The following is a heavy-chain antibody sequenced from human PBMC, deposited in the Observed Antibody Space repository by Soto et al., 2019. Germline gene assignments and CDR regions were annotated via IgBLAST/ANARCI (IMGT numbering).Heavy chain of an antibody. CDR3: VSERGYGHASVPYS. CDR2: ISYDGGLQ. CDR1: EFTFTSYG. V-gene: IGHV3-30*03. J-gene: IGHJ4*02. D-gene: IGHD5-18*01. Sequence: QAHLVESGGGVVQPGRSLRLSCAASEFTFTSYGMHWVRQAPGTRLEWVAVISYDGGLQHYADSVKGRFTISRDNSKNMVRLQMNSLRAEDTAVYYCVSERGYGHASVPYSWGQGTLVSVSS.